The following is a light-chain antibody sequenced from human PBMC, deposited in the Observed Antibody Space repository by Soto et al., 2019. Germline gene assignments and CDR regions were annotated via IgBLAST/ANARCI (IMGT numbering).Light chain of an antibody. J-gene: IGLJ3*02. Sequence: QSALTQPPSVSGAPGQRVTISCTGSSSNIGAGYAVHWYQQLPGTAPKLLIYGNNNRPSGVPDRFSASKSGTSASLAITGLQAEDEADYYCQSYDSSLSGYWVFGGGTKLTVL. CDR3: QSYDSSLSGYWV. CDR2: GNN. V-gene: IGLV1-40*01. CDR1: SSNIGAGYA.